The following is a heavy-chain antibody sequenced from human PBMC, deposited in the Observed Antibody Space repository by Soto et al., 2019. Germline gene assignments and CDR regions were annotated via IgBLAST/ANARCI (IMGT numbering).Heavy chain of an antibody. J-gene: IGHJ4*02. CDR2: INAGNGNT. V-gene: IGHV1-3*01. CDR1: GYTFTSYA. Sequence: EASVKVSCKASGYTFTSYAMHWVRQAPGQRLEWMGWINAGNGNTKYSQKFQGRVTITRDTSASTAYMELSSLRSEDTAVYYCARDAAIAVAGTLDYWGQGTLVTVSS. D-gene: IGHD6-19*01. CDR3: ARDAAIAVAGTLDY.